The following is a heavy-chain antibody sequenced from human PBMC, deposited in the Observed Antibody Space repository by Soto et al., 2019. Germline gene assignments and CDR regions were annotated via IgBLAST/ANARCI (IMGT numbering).Heavy chain of an antibody. CDR3: AHRIAARGRTLDY. J-gene: IGHJ4*02. Sequence: QITLKESGPTLVRPTQTLTLTCTVSGFSLRTDAVGVAWIRQSPGKALEWLGIIYWNGEKRYKSTLQTRLTITRDTSKNQVVLTLTDMAPLDTATYLCAHRIAARGRTLDYWGQGVLVTVSS. CDR2: IYWNGEK. CDR1: GFSLRTDAVG. V-gene: IGHV2-5*01. D-gene: IGHD6-6*01.